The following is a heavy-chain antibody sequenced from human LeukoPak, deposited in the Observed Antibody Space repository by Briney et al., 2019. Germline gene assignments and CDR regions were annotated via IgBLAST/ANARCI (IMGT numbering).Heavy chain of an antibody. V-gene: IGHV4-4*07. D-gene: IGHD3-10*01. Sequence: WETLSLTCTVSRASISPYYWTWIRQPAGQGLEWIGHVHTSGSTNYNPSLKSRVTMSIDTSTNQFSLKLNSLTAADTAVYYCAKEGMIRGVIDYWGQGALVTDSS. J-gene: IGHJ4*02. CDR1: RASISPYY. CDR3: AKEGMIRGVIDY. CDR2: VHTSGST.